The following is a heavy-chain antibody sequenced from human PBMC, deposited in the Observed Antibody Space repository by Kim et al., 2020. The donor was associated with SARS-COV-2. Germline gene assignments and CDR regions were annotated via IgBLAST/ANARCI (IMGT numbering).Heavy chain of an antibody. J-gene: IGHJ5*02. D-gene: IGHD2-2*01. CDR3: AKYQLRPYNWFDP. CDR1: GFTFSDYY. CDR2: ISSSSSYT. Sequence: GGSLRLSCAASGFTFSDYYMSWIRQAPGKGMEGVSYISSSSSYTNYAASVKGRFTISRDNAKNSLYLQMNSLRAEDTAVYYCAKYQLRPYNWFDPWGQGTLVTVSS. V-gene: IGHV3-11*03.